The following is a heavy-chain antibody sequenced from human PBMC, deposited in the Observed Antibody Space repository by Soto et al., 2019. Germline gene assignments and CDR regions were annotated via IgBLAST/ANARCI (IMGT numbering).Heavy chain of an antibody. CDR1: GFTFSTYA. CDR3: AKDLYGDYGGVDY. V-gene: IGHV3-23*01. CDR2: ITGSGSST. Sequence: EVQLLDSGGGLVQPGGSLRLSCATSGFTFSTYAMSWVRQAPAKGLEWVSTITGSGSSTYYADSVKGRFTISRDHSKNTVSLQMNSLGAEDTAVYYCAKDLYGDYGGVDYWGQGTLVTVSS. D-gene: IGHD4-17*01. J-gene: IGHJ4*02.